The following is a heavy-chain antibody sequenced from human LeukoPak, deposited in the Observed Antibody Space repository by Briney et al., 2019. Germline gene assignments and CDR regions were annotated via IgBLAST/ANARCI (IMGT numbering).Heavy chain of an antibody. J-gene: IGHJ3*02. Sequence: ASVKVSCKASGGTFSSYAISWVRQAPGQGLEWMGGIIPIFGTANYAQKFQGRVTITADESTSTAYMELSSLRSEDTAVYYCARVGDYSNYYAFDIWGQGTMVTVSS. D-gene: IGHD4-11*01. V-gene: IGHV1-69*13. CDR1: GGTFSSYA. CDR2: IIPIFGTA. CDR3: ARVGDYSNYYAFDI.